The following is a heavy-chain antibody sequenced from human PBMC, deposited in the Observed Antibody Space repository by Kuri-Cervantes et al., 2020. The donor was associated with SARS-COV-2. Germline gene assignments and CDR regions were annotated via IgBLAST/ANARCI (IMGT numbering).Heavy chain of an antibody. V-gene: IGHV4-39*07. J-gene: IGHJ1*01. CDR2: INHSGST. CDR3: ARGGWVVVDADPEYFQH. CDR1: GGSIGSGSYY. Sequence: SETLSLTCTVSGGSIGSGSYYWSWIRQPPGKGLEWIGEINHSGSTNYNPSLKSRVTISVDTSKNQFSLKLSSVTAADTAVYYCARGGWVVVDADPEYFQHWGQGTLVTVSS. D-gene: IGHD2-2*01.